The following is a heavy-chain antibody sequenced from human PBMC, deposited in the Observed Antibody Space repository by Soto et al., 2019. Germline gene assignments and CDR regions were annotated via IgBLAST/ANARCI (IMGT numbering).Heavy chain of an antibody. CDR2: INPSGGST. D-gene: IGHD6-6*01. V-gene: IGHV1-46*01. CDR1: GYTFTAYF. Sequence: ASVMVSCTASGYTFTAYFMHWVLQALGQGLEWIGIINPSGGSTNYAQKFQGRVAMTWDTSTSTVYMDLSSLRSDDTAVYYCARAPFSSSSFFFDYWGQGTLVTVS. J-gene: IGHJ4*02. CDR3: ARAPFSSSSFFFDY.